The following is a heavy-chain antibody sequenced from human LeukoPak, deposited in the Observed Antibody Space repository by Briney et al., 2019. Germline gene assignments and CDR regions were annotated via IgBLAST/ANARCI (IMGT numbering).Heavy chain of an antibody. CDR2: INLNSGGT. CDR1: GYTFTGYY. Sequence: ASVKVSCKASGYTFTGYYMHWVRQAPGQGLEWMGWINLNSGGTNYAQKFQGRVTMTRDTSISTAYMELSRLRSDDTAVYYCARDITTVTTGWYFDLWGRGTLVTVSS. V-gene: IGHV1-2*02. D-gene: IGHD4-17*01. CDR3: ARDITTVTTGWYFDL. J-gene: IGHJ2*01.